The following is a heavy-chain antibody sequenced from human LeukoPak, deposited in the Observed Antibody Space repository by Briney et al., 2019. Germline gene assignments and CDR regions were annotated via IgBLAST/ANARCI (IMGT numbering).Heavy chain of an antibody. CDR1: GYTFTGYY. J-gene: IGHJ4*02. V-gene: IGHV1-2*02. Sequence: ASVKVSCKASGYTFTGYYMHWVRQAPGQGLEWMGWINPNSGGTNYAQKFQGRVTMTRDTPISTAYMELSRLRSDDTAVYYCARVRIAVAGTVFDYWGQGTLVTVSS. D-gene: IGHD6-19*01. CDR2: INPNSGGT. CDR3: ARVRIAVAGTVFDY.